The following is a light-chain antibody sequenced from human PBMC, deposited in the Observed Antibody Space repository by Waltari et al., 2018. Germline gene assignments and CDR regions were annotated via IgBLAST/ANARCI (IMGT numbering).Light chain of an antibody. Sequence: QSALTQPASVSGSPGQSITISCTGTSSDVGGYNYVSWYQQHPGKAPTLMIYDINKRPSGVSNRFSGSKSGNTASLTISGLQAEDDADYYCHSYAGSSTLLFGGGTKLTVL. CDR3: HSYAGSSTLL. V-gene: IGLV2-23*02. J-gene: IGLJ2*01. CDR1: SSDVGGYNY. CDR2: DIN.